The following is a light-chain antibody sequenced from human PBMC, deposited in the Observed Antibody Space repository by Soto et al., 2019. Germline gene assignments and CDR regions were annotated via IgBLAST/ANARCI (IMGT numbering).Light chain of an antibody. CDR3: QQYNSLPFS. Sequence: IVITHCPLRMGMSXAACAPLAXXAGQGVSTNFAWYQQKSGQSPRLLIYDVSIWASGVPARFSATGSETDFTLTISGLQSEDSAVYFCQQYNSLPFSFGRGTRLEIK. J-gene: IGKJ5*01. CDR2: DVS. CDR1: QGVSTN. V-gene: IGKV3-15*01.